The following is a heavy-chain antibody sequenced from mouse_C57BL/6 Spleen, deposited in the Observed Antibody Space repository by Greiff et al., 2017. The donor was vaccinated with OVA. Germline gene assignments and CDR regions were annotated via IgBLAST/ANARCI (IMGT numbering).Heavy chain of an antibody. CDR2: IYPGSGST. V-gene: IGHV1-55*01. CDR1: GYTFTSYW. D-gene: IGHD2-1*01. Sequence: VQLQQPGAELVKPGASVKMSCKASGYTFTSYWITWVKQRPGQGLEWIGDIYPGSGSTNYNEKFKSKATLTVDTSSSTAYMQLSSLTSEDSAVYYCAREGDYYWAMDYWGQGTSVTVSS. CDR3: AREGDYYWAMDY. J-gene: IGHJ4*01.